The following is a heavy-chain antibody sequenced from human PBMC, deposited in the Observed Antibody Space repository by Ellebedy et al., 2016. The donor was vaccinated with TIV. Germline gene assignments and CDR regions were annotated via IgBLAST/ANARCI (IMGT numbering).Heavy chain of an antibody. CDR2: ISGSGGST. V-gene: IGHV3-23*01. CDR3: AKGRDVWGRGYYYYGMDV. D-gene: IGHD3-16*01. J-gene: IGHJ6*02. CDR1: GFTFSSIA. Sequence: GGSLRLSXAASGFTFSSIAMSWVRQAPGKGLEWVSAISGSGGSTYYADSVKGRFTISRDNSKNTLYLQMNSLRAEDTAVYYCAKGRDVWGRGYYYYGMDVWGQGTTVTVSS.